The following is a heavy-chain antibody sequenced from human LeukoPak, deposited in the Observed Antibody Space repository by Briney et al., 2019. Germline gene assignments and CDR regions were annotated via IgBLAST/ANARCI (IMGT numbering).Heavy chain of an antibody. CDR2: ISSGSDYI. J-gene: IGHJ4*02. Sequence: KSGGSLRLSCAASGFTFSSYSMNWVRQAPGKGLEWVSFISSGSDYIYYADSVKGRFTISRDNAKNSLYLQMNSPRAEDTAVYYCARDFSRVPDYWGQGTLVTVSS. CDR1: GFTFSSYS. D-gene: IGHD2-2*01. V-gene: IGHV3-21*01. CDR3: ARDFSRVPDY.